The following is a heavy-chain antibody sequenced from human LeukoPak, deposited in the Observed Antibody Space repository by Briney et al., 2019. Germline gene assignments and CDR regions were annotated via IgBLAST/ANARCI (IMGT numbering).Heavy chain of an antibody. CDR2: IIPIFGTA. Sequence: GASVKVSCKASGGTFSSYAISWVRQAPGQGLEWMGGIIPIFGTANYAQKFQGRVTITADESTGTAYMELSSLRSEDMAVYYCARDGRLLRDGYNFRYYYYMDVWGKGTTVTISS. CDR1: GGTFSSYA. J-gene: IGHJ6*03. CDR3: ARDGRLLRDGYNFRYYYYMDV. D-gene: IGHD5-24*01. V-gene: IGHV1-69*13.